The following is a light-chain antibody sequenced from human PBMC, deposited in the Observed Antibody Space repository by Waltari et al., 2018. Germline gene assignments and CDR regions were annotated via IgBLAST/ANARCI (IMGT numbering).Light chain of an antibody. CDR3: CSYAGSAISV. V-gene: IGLV2-23*02. Sequence: QSALTQTATVSGSPGQSSTISCTGTSSDIGTYNLLSWYQQHPGKAPTLIIYDVNKRPSGVSNRFSGSKSGNTASLTISGLQAADEADYYCCSYAGSAISVFGGGTKVTVL. CDR2: DVN. J-gene: IGLJ3*02. CDR1: SSDIGTYNL.